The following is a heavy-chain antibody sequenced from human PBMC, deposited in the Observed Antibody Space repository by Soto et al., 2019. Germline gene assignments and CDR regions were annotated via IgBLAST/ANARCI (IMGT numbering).Heavy chain of an antibody. CDR1: GGSSGGSISSGDYY. CDR2: MYYSGST. CDR3: ARRYCSSISCPFDY. Sequence: SETLSLTCTVSGGSSGGSISSGDYYWSWIRQPPGKGLEWIGYMYYSGSTYYNPSLKSRVTISVDTSKNQFSLKLSSVTAADTAVYYCARRYCSSISCPFDYWGQGILVTVSS. V-gene: IGHV4-30-4*01. J-gene: IGHJ4*02. D-gene: IGHD2-2*01.